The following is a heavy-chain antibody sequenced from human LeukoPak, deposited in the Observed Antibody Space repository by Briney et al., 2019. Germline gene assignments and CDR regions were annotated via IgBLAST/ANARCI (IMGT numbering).Heavy chain of an antibody. J-gene: IGHJ2*01. D-gene: IGHD2-2*01. Sequence: PSETLSLTCAVYGGSFSGYYWSWIRQPPGKGLEWIGEMSHSGSSNYNPSLKSRVTISVDTSKNQYSLKLSSVTAADTAVYYCASYAKDIVVLPAASIYWYFDLWGRGTLVTVSS. CDR2: MSHSGSS. CDR1: GGSFSGYY. V-gene: IGHV4-34*01. CDR3: ASYAKDIVVLPAASIYWYFDL.